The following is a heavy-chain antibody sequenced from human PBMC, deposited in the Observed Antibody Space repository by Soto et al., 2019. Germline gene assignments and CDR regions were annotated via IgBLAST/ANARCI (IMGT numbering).Heavy chain of an antibody. CDR2: IIPIFGTA. CDR1: GGTFSSYA. Sequence: GASVKVSCKASGGTFSSYAISWVRQAPGQGLEWMGGIIPIFGTANYAQKFQGRVTITADESTSTAYVELSSLRSEDTAVYYCARGQRYYYDSSGEFDYWGQGTLVTVSS. V-gene: IGHV1-69*13. D-gene: IGHD3-22*01. CDR3: ARGQRYYYDSSGEFDY. J-gene: IGHJ4*02.